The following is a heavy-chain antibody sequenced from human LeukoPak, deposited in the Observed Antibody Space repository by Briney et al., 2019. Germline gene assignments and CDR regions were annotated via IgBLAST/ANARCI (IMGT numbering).Heavy chain of an antibody. V-gene: IGHV3-74*01. CDR1: GFTFSSYW. Sequence: GGSLRLSCAASGFTFSSYWMHWVRQAPGKGLVWVSRINSDGSSTNYADSVKGRFTISRDNAKNTLYLQMNSLRAEDTAVYYCAKDREVVGVDYWGQGTLVTVSS. J-gene: IGHJ4*02. CDR2: INSDGSST. CDR3: AKDREVVGVDY. D-gene: IGHD1-26*01.